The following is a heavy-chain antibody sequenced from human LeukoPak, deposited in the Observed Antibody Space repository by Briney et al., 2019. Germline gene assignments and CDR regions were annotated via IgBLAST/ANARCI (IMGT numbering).Heavy chain of an antibody. V-gene: IGHV1-69*13. Sequence: SVKVSCKASGYTFTGYYMHWVRQAPGQGLEWMGGIIPIFGTANYAQKFQGRVTITADESTSTAYMELSSLRSEDTAVYYCARGAAVAGSDAFDIWGQGTMVTVSS. CDR3: ARGAAVAGSDAFDI. CDR2: IIPIFGTA. CDR1: GYTFTGYY. D-gene: IGHD6-19*01. J-gene: IGHJ3*02.